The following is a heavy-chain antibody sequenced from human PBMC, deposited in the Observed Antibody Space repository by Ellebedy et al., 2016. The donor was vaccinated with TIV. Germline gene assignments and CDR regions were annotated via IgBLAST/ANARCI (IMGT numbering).Heavy chain of an antibody. D-gene: IGHD6-19*01. J-gene: IGHJ6*02. CDR1: GYTFTTYG. Sequence: AASVKVSCKASGYTFTTYGLSWVRQAPGQGLEWMGWISAYNDKTVYAQKFQGRVTLTTDKSTSTADMELRSLRSDDPAVYYCARKRYSAGYYPDVWGQGTTLTVSS. CDR2: ISAYNDKT. V-gene: IGHV1-18*01. CDR3: ARKRYSAGYYPDV.